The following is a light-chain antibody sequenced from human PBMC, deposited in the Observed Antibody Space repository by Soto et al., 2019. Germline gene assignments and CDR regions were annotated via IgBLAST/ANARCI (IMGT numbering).Light chain of an antibody. Sequence: VLTQSRGTLSLSPGERATLSCRASQSVSSSYLAWYQQKPGQAPRLLIYGASSRATCIPDRFSGSGSGTDFTLTISRLEPEDFAVYYCQQYGSSPTFGQGTKVDIK. V-gene: IGKV3-20*01. CDR1: QSVSSSY. CDR3: QQYGSSPT. J-gene: IGKJ1*01. CDR2: GAS.